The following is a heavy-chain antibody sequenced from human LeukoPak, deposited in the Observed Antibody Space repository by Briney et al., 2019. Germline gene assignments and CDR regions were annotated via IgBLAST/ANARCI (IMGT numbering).Heavy chain of an antibody. CDR3: ARYSDDVLTGNYAFDV. D-gene: IGHD3-9*01. V-gene: IGHV1-18*01. CDR1: GYTFTSFI. Sequence: GASVKVSCKASGYTFTSFIVGWVRQAPGQGLEWMGRISPKNGNTNYAQRLQGRVTMTTDTSTSTAYMELTSLRSDDTAVYYCARYSDDVLTGNYAFDVWGQGTKVTVSS. J-gene: IGHJ3*01. CDR2: ISPKNGNT.